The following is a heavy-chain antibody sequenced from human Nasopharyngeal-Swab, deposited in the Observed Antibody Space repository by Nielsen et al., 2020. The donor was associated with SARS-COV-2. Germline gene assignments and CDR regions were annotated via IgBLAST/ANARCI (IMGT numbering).Heavy chain of an antibody. CDR1: GGSISGGGYY. D-gene: IGHD3-3*01. CDR3: ARGRITIFGVVAGAFDY. Sequence: SETLSLTCTVSGGSISGGGYYWSWIRQHPGKGLEWIGYNYYSGSTYYNPSLKSRVTISVDTSKNQFSLKLSSVTASDTAVYYCARGRITIFGVVAGAFDYWGQGTLVTVSS. CDR2: NYYSGST. J-gene: IGHJ4*02. V-gene: IGHV4-31*03.